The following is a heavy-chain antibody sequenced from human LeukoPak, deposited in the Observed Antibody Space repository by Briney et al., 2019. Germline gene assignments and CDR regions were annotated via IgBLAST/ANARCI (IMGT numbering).Heavy chain of an antibody. J-gene: IGHJ5*02. D-gene: IGHD3-3*01. CDR2: IYTSGST. CDR3: ARVRFLEWPTTGWFDP. Sequence: SETLSLTCTVSGGSISSYYWSWIRQPAGKGLEWIGRIYTSGSTNYNPSLKSRVTISVDTSKNQFSLKLSSVTAANTAVYYCARVRFLEWPTTGWFDPWGQGTLVTVSS. V-gene: IGHV4-4*07. CDR1: GGSISSYY.